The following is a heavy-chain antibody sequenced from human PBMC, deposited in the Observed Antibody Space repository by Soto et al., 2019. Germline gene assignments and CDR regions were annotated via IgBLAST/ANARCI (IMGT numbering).Heavy chain of an antibody. CDR1: GGSFSDYY. CDR2: INHSGST. D-gene: IGHD5-12*01. Sequence: QVQLQQWGAGLLKPSETLSLTCGVYGGSFSDYYWSWIRQPPGKGLEWIGEINHSGSTNYNPSLKRRVTISVDTSKNQFSLKLTSVTAADTAVYYCARGRGDYDFWGQGTLVTVSS. V-gene: IGHV4-34*01. J-gene: IGHJ4*02. CDR3: ARGRGDYDF.